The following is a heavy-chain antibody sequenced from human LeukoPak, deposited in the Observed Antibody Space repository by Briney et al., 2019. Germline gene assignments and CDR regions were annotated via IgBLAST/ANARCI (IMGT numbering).Heavy chain of an antibody. CDR2: ISYDGSNK. J-gene: IGHJ5*02. CDR3: AKDDSGYDFPNWFDP. V-gene: IGHV3-30*18. D-gene: IGHD5-12*01. Sequence: SGGSLILSCAASGLTFSSYGMHWVRQAPGKGLEWVAVISYDGSNKYYADSVKGRFTISRDNSKNTLYLQMNSLRAEDTAVYYCAKDDSGYDFPNWFDPWGQGTLVTVSS. CDR1: GLTFSSYG.